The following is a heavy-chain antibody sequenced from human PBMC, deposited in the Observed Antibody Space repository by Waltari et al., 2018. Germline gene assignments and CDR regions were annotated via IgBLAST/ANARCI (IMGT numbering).Heavy chain of an antibody. D-gene: IGHD4-4*01. CDR2: SIPSFGAA. V-gene: IGHV1-69*14. CDR3: ANLLLTTGEAFDI. Sequence: QVQLVQSGAEVKKPGSSVKVSCKASGGTFSSYAISWVRQAPGQGLEWMGGSIPSFGAANYAQKFQGKGTITAGKTTSTAYMELSRLRSDDTAVYYCANLLLTTGEAFDIWGQGTMVTVSS. CDR1: GGTFSSYA. J-gene: IGHJ3*02.